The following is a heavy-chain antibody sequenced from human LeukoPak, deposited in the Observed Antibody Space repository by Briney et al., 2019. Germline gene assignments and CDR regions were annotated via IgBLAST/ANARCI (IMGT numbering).Heavy chain of an antibody. Sequence: GGSLRLSCVVSGFSVNNYAMSWVRQAPGKRLEWVSTITGGGGSTYHADSVKGRFTISRDSSKNTLYLEMNSLRAEDTAAYYCAQNRGSKLTTIHLDQWGQGPLVTVSS. D-gene: IGHD3-16*01. V-gene: IGHV3-23*01. CDR3: AQNRGSKLTTIHLDQ. CDR2: ITGGGGST. J-gene: IGHJ4*02. CDR1: GFSVNNYA.